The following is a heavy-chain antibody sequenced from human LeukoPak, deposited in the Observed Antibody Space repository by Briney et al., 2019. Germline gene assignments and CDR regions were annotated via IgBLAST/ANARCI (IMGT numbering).Heavy chain of an antibody. D-gene: IGHD3-9*01. CDR2: IYYSGSP. J-gene: IGHJ4*02. CDR1: GGPISSYY. CDR3: ARVSRYYDILTGYYNPKYYFDY. V-gene: IGHV4-59*01. Sequence: NPSETLSLTCTVPGGPISSYYCSWIRQPPAKGLERIGSIYYSGSPNYNRSLKSRVTISVDTSKNQFSLKLSSVTAADTAVYYCARVSRYYDILTGYYNPKYYFDYWGQGTLVTVSS.